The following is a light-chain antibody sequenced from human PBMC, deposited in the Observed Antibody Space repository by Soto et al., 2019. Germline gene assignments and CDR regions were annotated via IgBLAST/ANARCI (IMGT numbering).Light chain of an antibody. J-gene: IGKJ4*02. Sequence: EIASTQSPGTLSLSPGERATLSCRASQSVSNNYLAWYQQKPGQAPRLLIYGASNRATGIPDRFSGSGSGTDFTLNISRLEQEDFAVDYGELDGGSGTFVEGPLVDIX. CDR1: QSVSNNY. V-gene: IGKV3-20*01. CDR2: GAS. CDR3: ELDGGSGT.